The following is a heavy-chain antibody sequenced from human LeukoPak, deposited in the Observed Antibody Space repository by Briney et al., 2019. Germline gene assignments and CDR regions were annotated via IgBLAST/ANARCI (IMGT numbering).Heavy chain of an antibody. CDR2: ISSRNSNK. Sequence: PGVPLRLSCAASGFTFCDYYMSWMRQTPGKGLEGVSCISSRNSNKNYADSVKGRFTISRDNAKNSLYLQMNSLRAEDTAVYYCARFSSGWYYFDYWGQGTLVTVSS. CDR3: ARFSSGWYYFDY. D-gene: IGHD6-19*01. CDR1: GFTFCDYY. V-gene: IGHV3-11*03. J-gene: IGHJ4*02.